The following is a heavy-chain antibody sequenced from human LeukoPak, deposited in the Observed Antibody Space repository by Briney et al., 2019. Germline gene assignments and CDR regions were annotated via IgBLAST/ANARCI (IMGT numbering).Heavy chain of an antibody. V-gene: IGHV3-48*04. CDR1: GFTFSSYS. D-gene: IGHD3-22*01. Sequence: GGSLRLSCAASGFTFSSYSMNWVRQAPGKGLEWVSYISSSSSTIYYADSVKGRFTISRDNAKNSLYLQMNSLRAEDTAVYYCFLVVIPYYFDYWGQGTLVTVSS. CDR3: FLVVIPYYFDY. CDR2: ISSSSSTI. J-gene: IGHJ4*02.